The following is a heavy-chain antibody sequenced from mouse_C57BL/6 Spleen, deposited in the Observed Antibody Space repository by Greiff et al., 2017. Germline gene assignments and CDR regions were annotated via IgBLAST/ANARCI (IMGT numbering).Heavy chain of an antibody. CDR2: ISSGGDYI. J-gene: IGHJ3*01. D-gene: IGHD2-5*01. CDR1: GFTFSSYA. Sequence: DVKLVESGEGLVKPGGSLKLSCAASGFTFSSYAMSWVRQTPEKRLEWVAYISSGGDYIYYADTVKGRFTISRDNARNTLYLQMSSLKSEDTAMYYCTRDRGAYYSNFDLAWFAYWGQGTLVTVSA. V-gene: IGHV5-9-1*02. CDR3: TRDRGAYYSNFDLAWFAY.